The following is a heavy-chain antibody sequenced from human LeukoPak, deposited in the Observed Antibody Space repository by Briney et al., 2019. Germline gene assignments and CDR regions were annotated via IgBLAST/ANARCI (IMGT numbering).Heavy chain of an antibody. J-gene: IGHJ4*02. CDR3: ARVYIAVASPEYYFDY. D-gene: IGHD6-19*01. V-gene: IGHV4-4*07. CDR1: GGSISSYY. CDR2: IYTSGST. Sequence: SETLSLTCTVSGGSISSYYWSWIRQPAGKGLEWIGRIYTSGSTNYNPSLKSRVTMSVDTSKNQISLKLSSVTAADTAVYYCARVYIAVASPEYYFDYWGQGTLVTVSS.